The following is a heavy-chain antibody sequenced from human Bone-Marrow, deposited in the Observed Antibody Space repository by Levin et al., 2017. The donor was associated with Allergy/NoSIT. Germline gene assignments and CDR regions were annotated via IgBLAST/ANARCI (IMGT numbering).Heavy chain of an antibody. J-gene: IGHJ4*02. D-gene: IGHD3-9*01. CDR2: ISSSSSTI. CDR1: GFTFSSYS. V-gene: IGHV3-48*02. Sequence: GGSLRLSCAASGFTFSSYSMNWVRQAPGKGLEWVSYISSSSSTIYYADSVKGRFTISRDNAKNSLYLQMNSLRDEDTAVYYCARAQKDILTGYYFDYWGQGTLVTVSS. CDR3: ARAQKDILTGYYFDY.